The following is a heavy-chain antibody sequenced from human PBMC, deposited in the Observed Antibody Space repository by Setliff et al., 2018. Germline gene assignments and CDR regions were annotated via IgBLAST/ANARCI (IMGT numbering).Heavy chain of an antibody. Sequence: SETLSLTCAVYGGSFSGYYWSWIRQPPGKGLEWIGEINHSGSTNYSPSLKSRVTISVDTSKNQFSLKLSSVTAADTAVYYCARERGLGYCSSTSCRYYYYGMDVWGQGTTVTVSS. D-gene: IGHD2-2*01. J-gene: IGHJ6*02. CDR3: ARERGLGYCSSTSCRYYYYGMDV. V-gene: IGHV4-34*01. CDR2: INHSGST. CDR1: GGSFSGYY.